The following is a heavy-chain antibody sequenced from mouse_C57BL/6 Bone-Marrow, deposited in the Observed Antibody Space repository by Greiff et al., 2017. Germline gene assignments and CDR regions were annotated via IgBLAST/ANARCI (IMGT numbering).Heavy chain of an antibody. CDR1: GYTFTDYY. J-gene: IGHJ3*01. V-gene: IGHV1-76*01. CDR3: AVYYGFLAWFAY. D-gene: IGHD2-2*01. Sequence: QVQLQQSGAELVRPGASVKLSCKASGYTFTDYYINWVKQRPGQGLEWIARIYPGSGNTYYNEKFKGKATLTAEKSSSTAYMQLSSLTSVDSAVYFCAVYYGFLAWFAYWGQGTLVTVSA. CDR2: IYPGSGNT.